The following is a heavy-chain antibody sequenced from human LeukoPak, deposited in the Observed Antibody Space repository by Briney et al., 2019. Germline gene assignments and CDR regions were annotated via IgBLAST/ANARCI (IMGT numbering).Heavy chain of an antibody. V-gene: IGHV4-59*01. Sequence: PSETLSLTCTVSGGSISTYYWSWIRQPQGKGLEWIAYIYYSGRTNYNPSLKSRVSISVDTSKNLFSLKLNSVTAADTAVYYCARVSRELMFFDYWGQGSLVTVSS. CDR3: ARVSRELMFFDY. J-gene: IGHJ4*02. CDR1: GGSISTYY. D-gene: IGHD3-10*02. CDR2: IYYSGRT.